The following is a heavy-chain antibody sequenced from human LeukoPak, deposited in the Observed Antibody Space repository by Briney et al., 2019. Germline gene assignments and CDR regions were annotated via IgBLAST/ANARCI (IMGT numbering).Heavy chain of an antibody. J-gene: IGHJ4*02. D-gene: IGHD5-24*01. V-gene: IGHV1-46*01. Sequence: ASVKVSCKASGYTLTGYSIRWVRQAPGQGLEWMGILNPSGNSTTYAQKFQGRVTMTRDTSTKIVYMELSSLRSEDTAVYYCARGDDYSPRFDYWGEGTLVTVSS. CDR1: GYTLTGYS. CDR2: LNPSGNST. CDR3: ARGDDYSPRFDY.